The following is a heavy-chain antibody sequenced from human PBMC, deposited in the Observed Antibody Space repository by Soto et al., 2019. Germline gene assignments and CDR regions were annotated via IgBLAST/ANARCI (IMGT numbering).Heavy chain of an antibody. CDR3: AAEQDDAFNV. CDR2: SKSKLHGGTT. Sequence: GGSLRLSCAASSFPFSNAWMNWVRQAPGKGLEWVGRSKSKLHGGTTDYAAAVIDRFTISRDDSKNNLYLQMNSLKTEDTAVYYCAAEQDDAFNVWGQGKMVTVSS. J-gene: IGHJ3*01. CDR1: SFPFSNAW. V-gene: IGHV3-15*07.